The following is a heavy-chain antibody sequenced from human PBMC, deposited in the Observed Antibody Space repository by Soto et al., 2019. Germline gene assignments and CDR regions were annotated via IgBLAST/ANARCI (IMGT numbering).Heavy chain of an antibody. V-gene: IGHV4-30-4*01. J-gene: IGHJ6*03. Sequence: PSETLSLTCTVSGGSISSGDYYWSWIRQPPGKGLEWIGYIYYSGSTYYNPSLKSRVTISVDTSKNQFSLKLSSVTAADTAVYYCARDWKRPDYYYYYMDVWGKGTTVTVSS. D-gene: IGHD1-1*01. CDR1: GGSISSGDYY. CDR3: ARDWKRPDYYYYYMDV. CDR2: IYYSGST.